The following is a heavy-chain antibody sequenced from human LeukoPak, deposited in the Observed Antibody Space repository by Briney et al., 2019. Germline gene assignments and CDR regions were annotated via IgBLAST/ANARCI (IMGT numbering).Heavy chain of an antibody. CDR1: GGSISSSSYY. J-gene: IGHJ3*02. D-gene: IGHD5-12*01. CDR3: ARVKWIQLSYRDIVATNVDAFDI. CDR2: IYYSGST. Sequence: SETLSLTCTVSGGSISSSSYYWGWIRQPPGKGLEWIGSIYYSGSTYYNPSLKSRVTISVDTSKNQFSLKLSSVTAADTAVYYCARVKWIQLSYRDIVATNVDAFDIWGQGTMVTVSS. V-gene: IGHV4-39*01.